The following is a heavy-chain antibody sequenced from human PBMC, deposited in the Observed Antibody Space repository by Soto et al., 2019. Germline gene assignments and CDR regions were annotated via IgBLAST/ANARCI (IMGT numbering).Heavy chain of an antibody. Sequence: SETLFLTCAVSGVSISSSNWWSWVRQPPGKGLEWIGEIYHSGSTNYNPSLKSRVTISVDKSKNQFSLKLSSVTAADTAVYYCARYSSSWAGANYYYGMDVWGQGTTVTVSS. CDR2: IYHSGST. V-gene: IGHV4-4*02. D-gene: IGHD6-13*01. CDR1: GVSISSSNW. J-gene: IGHJ6*02. CDR3: ARYSSSWAGANYYYGMDV.